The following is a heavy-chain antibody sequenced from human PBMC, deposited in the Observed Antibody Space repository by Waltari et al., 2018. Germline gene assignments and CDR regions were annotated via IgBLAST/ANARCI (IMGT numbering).Heavy chain of an antibody. CDR3: ARGGPAIFGVLITKRFDY. CDR1: GYTFTDYY. Sequence: QVQLVQSGAEVKKPGASVKVSCKASGYTFTDYYMPWERQAPGQGLEWMGRINPNSGGTNYTQKFQGRVTMTRDTSISTAYMELSRLRSDDTAVYYCARGGPAIFGVLITKRFDYWGQGTLVTVSS. CDR2: INPNSGGT. J-gene: IGHJ4*02. V-gene: IGHV1-2*06. D-gene: IGHD3-3*01.